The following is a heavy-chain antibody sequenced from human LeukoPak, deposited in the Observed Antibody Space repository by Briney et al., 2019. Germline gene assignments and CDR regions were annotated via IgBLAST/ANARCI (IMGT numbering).Heavy chain of an antibody. V-gene: IGHV4-30-2*01. CDR2: IYHSGST. D-gene: IGHD2-2*01. CDR1: GGSISSGGYS. J-gene: IGHJ5*02. CDR3: ARGGGAMPAYWFDP. Sequence: SETLPLTCAVSGGSISSGGYSWSWIRQPPGKGLEWIGYIYHSGSTYYNPSLKSRVTISVDRSKNQFSLKLSSVTAADTAVYYCARGGGAMPAYWFDPWGQGTLVTVSS.